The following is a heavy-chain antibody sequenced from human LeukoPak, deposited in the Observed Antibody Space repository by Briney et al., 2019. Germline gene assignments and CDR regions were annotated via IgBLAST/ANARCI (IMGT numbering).Heavy chain of an antibody. D-gene: IGHD3-10*01. J-gene: IGHJ4*02. CDR1: GYTLTELS. CDR3: ATGYYGSGSPEFDY. CDR2: FDPEDGET. V-gene: IGHV1-24*01. Sequence: ASVKVSCKVSGYTLTELSMHWVRQAPGKGLEWMGGFDPEDGETIYAQKFQGRVTMTEDTSTDTAYMELSSLRSEDTAVYYCATGYYGSGSPEFDYWGQGTLVTVSS.